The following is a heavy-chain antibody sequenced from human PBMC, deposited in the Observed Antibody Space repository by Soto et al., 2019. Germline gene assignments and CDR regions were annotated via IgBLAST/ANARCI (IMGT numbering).Heavy chain of an antibody. Sequence: PSETLSLTCTVSGGSISSGGYYWSWIRQHPGKGLEWIGYIYYSGSTYYNPSLKSRVTISVDTSKNQFSLKLSSVTAADTAVYYCARLIITEYYYGSGTHESWFDPWGQGTLVTVSS. CDR2: IYYSGST. CDR1: GGSISSGGYY. D-gene: IGHD3-10*01. CDR3: ARLIITEYYYGSGTHESWFDP. J-gene: IGHJ5*02. V-gene: IGHV4-31*03.